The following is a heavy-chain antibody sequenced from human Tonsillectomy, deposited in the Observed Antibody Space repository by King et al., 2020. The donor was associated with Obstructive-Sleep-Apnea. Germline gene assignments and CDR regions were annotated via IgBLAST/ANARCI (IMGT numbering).Heavy chain of an antibody. CDR3: ARPAYCGGDCYSYGAFDI. CDR1: GGSIISTSYY. D-gene: IGHD2-21*02. Sequence: LQLQESGPGLVKPSETLSLTCTVSGGSIISTSYYWGWVRQPPGKGLEWIASIYYSGSTYHNPSLKSRVTISVDTSKNQFSLKLSSVTAADTAGYYCARPAYCGGDCYSYGAFDIWGQGTMVTVSS. V-gene: IGHV4-39*07. CDR2: IYYSGST. J-gene: IGHJ3*02.